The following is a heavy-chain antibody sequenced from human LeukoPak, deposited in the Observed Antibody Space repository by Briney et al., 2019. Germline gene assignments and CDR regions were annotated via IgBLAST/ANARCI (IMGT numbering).Heavy chain of an antibody. Sequence: GGALRISCAASGFSCISSYRSCVRHAIGERVVWVLAISGSGDSTYYADSEKGRFTISRDNSKITLYLQMSSLRAEGTAVYYCARDAFHLSRGSSNSYLVDYWGQGTLVTVSS. CDR2: ISGSGDST. CDR3: ARDAFHLSRGSSNSYLVDY. J-gene: IGHJ4*02. D-gene: IGHD2-2*01. V-gene: IGHV3-23*01. CDR1: GFSCISSY.